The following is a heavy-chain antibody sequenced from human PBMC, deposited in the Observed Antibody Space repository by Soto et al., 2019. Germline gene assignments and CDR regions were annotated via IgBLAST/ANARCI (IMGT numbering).Heavy chain of an antibody. CDR1: GFTFTSSA. Sequence: SVKVSCKASGFTFTSSAMQWVRQARGQRLEWIGWIVVGSGNTNYAQKFQERVTITRDMSTSTAYMELSSLRSEDTAVYYCAREDDGGDTLDVWGQGTTVTVSS. J-gene: IGHJ6*02. V-gene: IGHV1-58*02. CDR2: IVVGSGNT. CDR3: AREDDGGDTLDV. D-gene: IGHD2-21*02.